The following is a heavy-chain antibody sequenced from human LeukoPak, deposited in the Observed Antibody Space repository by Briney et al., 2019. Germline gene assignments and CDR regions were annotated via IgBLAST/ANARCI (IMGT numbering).Heavy chain of an antibody. CDR1: CASFSVYY. CDR3: ARRRIVGATGVFLY. Sequence: SQSLSLTWAVDCASFSVYYWSWIRQPPRKGLEWTGEINQSGSTNYNPSLKSGSTISVDTPKNQFSLKLSSVTATDTPVYYCARRRIVGATGVFLYWGEGTLVTVSS. J-gene: IGHJ4*02. D-gene: IGHD1-26*01. V-gene: IGHV4-34*01. CDR2: INQSGST.